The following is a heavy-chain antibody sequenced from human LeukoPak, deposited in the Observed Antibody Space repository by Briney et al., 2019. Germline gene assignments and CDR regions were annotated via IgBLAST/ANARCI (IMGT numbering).Heavy chain of an antibody. V-gene: IGHV3-66*01. Sequence: GGSLRLSCAASGFTVSSNYMSWVRQAPGKGLEWVSVIYSGGSTYYADSVKGRFTISRDNSKNTLYLQMNSLRAEDTAVYYCAKTAKASYFDYWGQGTLVTVSS. CDR1: GFTVSSNY. CDR2: IYSGGST. J-gene: IGHJ4*02. CDR3: AKTAKASYFDY.